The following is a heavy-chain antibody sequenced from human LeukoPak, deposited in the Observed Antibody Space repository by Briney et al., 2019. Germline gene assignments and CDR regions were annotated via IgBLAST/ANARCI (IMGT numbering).Heavy chain of an antibody. D-gene: IGHD1-26*01. CDR1: GGSISSGGYY. V-gene: IGHV4-31*03. J-gene: IGHJ4*02. CDR2: IYYSGST. Sequence: PSETLSLTCTVSGGSISSGGYYWSWIRQHPGKGLEWIGYIYYSGSTYYNPSLKSRVTISVDTSKNQFSLKLSSVTAADTAVYYCARQSGSYTLAFDYWGQGTLVTVSS. CDR3: ARQSGSYTLAFDY.